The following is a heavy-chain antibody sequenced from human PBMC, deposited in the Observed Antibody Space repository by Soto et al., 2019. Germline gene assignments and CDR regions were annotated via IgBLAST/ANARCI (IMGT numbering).Heavy chain of an antibody. D-gene: IGHD3-3*01. Sequence: GGSLRLSCAASGFTFGNYAMIWVRQAPGKGPEWVSGISGSGTNTYYADSVEGRFTISRDNSNNALYLQMNILRAEDTAVYYCAKAQGGRRTTIFFAGGGEYDMDVWGQGTTVTVSS. CDR2: ISGSGTNT. V-gene: IGHV3-23*01. CDR3: AKAQGGRRTTIFFAGGGEYDMDV. J-gene: IGHJ6*02. CDR1: GFTFGNYA.